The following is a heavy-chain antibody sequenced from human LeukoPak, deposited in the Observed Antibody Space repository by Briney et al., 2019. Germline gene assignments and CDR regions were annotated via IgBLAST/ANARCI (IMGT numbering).Heavy chain of an antibody. D-gene: IGHD3-16*01. CDR1: GLTFSTYA. Sequence: GGSLRLSCAASGLTFSTYAMSWVRQAPGKGLEWVSGIGGSGGSTYYADSVKGRFTISRDNSKNTQYLQMNSLRGDDTAVYYCAKGLGVSPDSAGVDYWGQGTLVTVSS. CDR2: IGGSGGST. CDR3: AKGLGVSPDSAGVDY. V-gene: IGHV3-23*01. J-gene: IGHJ4*02.